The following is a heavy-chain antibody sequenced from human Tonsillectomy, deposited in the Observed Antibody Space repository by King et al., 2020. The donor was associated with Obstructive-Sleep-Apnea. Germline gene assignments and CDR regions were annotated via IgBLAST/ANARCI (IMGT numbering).Heavy chain of an antibody. CDR3: ARDSVGATFDY. J-gene: IGHJ4*02. CDR2: INSDGRNT. D-gene: IGHD1-26*01. V-gene: IGHV3-74*01. Sequence: VQLVESGGGLVQPVGSLRLSCAASGFTFSSYWMHWVRQAPGKGLVWVSRINSDGRNTTYADSLKGRLTISRDNAKNTLYLQMNSLRAEDTAVYYCARDSVGATFDYWGQGTLVTVSS. CDR1: GFTFSSYW.